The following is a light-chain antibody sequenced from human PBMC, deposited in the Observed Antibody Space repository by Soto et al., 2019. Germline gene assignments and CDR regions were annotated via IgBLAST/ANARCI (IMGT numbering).Light chain of an antibody. CDR1: QSVSSN. V-gene: IGKV3-15*01. CDR3: HQYNTWPPWT. Sequence: EIVMTQSPATLSVSPGERATLSCRASQSVSSNLAWYQQKPGQAPRLLIYGASTRATGIPARFSGSGSGTEFTLTISSLQYEDYAVYYCHQYNTWPPWTFGQGTKVEIK. CDR2: GAS. J-gene: IGKJ1*01.